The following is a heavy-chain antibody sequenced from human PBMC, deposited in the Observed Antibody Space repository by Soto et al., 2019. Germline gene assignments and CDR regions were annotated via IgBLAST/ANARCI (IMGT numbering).Heavy chain of an antibody. CDR2: IWYDGTQK. J-gene: IGHJ4*02. D-gene: IGHD4-17*01. Sequence: PGGSLRFSCEASGFTFNTYSMHWVRQPPGKGLEWLAAIWYDGTQKYYADSVKGRFIISRDNSKKTLYLEMNSLRAEDTAVYYCARAGGTTVTGLWHFDSWGQGTLVTVS. CDR1: GFTFNTYS. V-gene: IGHV3-33*01. CDR3: ARAGGTTVTGLWHFDS.